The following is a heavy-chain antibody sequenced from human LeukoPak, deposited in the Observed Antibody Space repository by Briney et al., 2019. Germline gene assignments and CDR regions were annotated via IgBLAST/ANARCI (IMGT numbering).Heavy chain of an antibody. Sequence: GGSLRLSCAASGFTFSSYAMSWVRQAPGKGLEWVSAISGNGGTTDYATPVKGRFTISRDDSVNTLYLQMNSLTTEDTAVYFCAHRDTSMVRVDYWGQGTLVTVSP. D-gene: IGHD5-18*01. J-gene: IGHJ4*02. CDR1: GFTFSSYA. CDR2: ISGNGGTT. V-gene: IGHV3-23*01. CDR3: AHRDTSMVRVDY.